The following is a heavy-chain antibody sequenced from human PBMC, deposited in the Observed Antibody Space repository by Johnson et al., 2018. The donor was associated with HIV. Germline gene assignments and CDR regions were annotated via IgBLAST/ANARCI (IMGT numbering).Heavy chain of an antibody. J-gene: IGHJ3*02. V-gene: IGHV3-23*04. D-gene: IGHD3-16*01. CDR1: GFTFSSYA. CDR2: ISGSGGST. CDR3: ARDRIVEGLGGGAFDI. Sequence: VQLVESGGGLVQPGGSLRLSCAASGFTFSSYAMSWVRQAPGKGLEWVSAISGSGGSTYYADSVKGRFTISRDNAKNSLYLQMSSLRVEDTAVYYCARDRIVEGLGGGAFDIWGQGTVVTVSS.